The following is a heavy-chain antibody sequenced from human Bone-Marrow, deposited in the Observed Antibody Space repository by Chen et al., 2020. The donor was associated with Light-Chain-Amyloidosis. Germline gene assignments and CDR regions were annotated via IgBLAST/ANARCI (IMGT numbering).Heavy chain of an antibody. D-gene: IGHD5-12*01. CDR2: IYPDDSDA. J-gene: IGHJ4*02. V-gene: IGHV5-51*01. Sequence: EVQLEQSGPEVKKPGESLKISCKGSGYTFPNYWIGWVRQMPGKGLEWMGVIYPDDSDARYSPSFEGQVTISDDKSITTAYLQWRSLKASDTAMYYCARRRDGYNVDYWGQGTLVTVSS. CDR3: ARRRDGYNVDY. CDR1: GYTFPNYW.